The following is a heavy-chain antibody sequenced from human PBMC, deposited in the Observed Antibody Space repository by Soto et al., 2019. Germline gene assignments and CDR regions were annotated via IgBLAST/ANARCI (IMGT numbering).Heavy chain of an antibody. Sequence: SETLSLTCTVSGGSISSYYWGWIRQPAGKGLEWIGRIYASGSTNYNPSLNSRVTMSVDTSKNQFSLKLSSVTAADTAVYYCARDRAVTGNDNWFDPWGQGTLVTVSS. V-gene: IGHV4-4*07. D-gene: IGHD1-20*01. J-gene: IGHJ5*02. CDR3: ARDRAVTGNDNWFDP. CDR1: GGSISSYY. CDR2: IYASGST.